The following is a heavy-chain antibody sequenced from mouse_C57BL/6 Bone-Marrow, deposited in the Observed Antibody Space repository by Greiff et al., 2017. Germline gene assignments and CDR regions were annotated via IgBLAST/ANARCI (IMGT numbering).Heavy chain of an antibody. V-gene: IGHV7-3*01. J-gene: IGHJ2*01. Sequence: EVKVVESGGGLVQPGGSLSLSCAASGFTFTDYYMSWVRQPPGKALEWLGFIRNKANGYTTEYSASVKGRFTISRDNSQSILYLQMNALRAEDSATYYCAREGYDYDDFGYWGQGTTLTVSS. D-gene: IGHD2-4*01. CDR2: IRNKANGYTT. CDR3: AREGYDYDDFGY. CDR1: GFTFTDYY.